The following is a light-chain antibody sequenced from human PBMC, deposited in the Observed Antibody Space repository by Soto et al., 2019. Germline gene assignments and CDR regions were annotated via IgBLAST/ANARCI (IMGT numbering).Light chain of an antibody. Sequence: DIVLTQSPGTLSLSPGERATLSCRASQSVSSNYLAWYQQKPGQAPRLLIFGASSRATGIPDRFGGSGSGTDSTLTISRWEPEDFAVYYCQQYGSPWWTFGQGTKVEI. CDR1: QSVSSNY. J-gene: IGKJ1*01. CDR3: QQYGSPWWT. V-gene: IGKV3-20*01. CDR2: GAS.